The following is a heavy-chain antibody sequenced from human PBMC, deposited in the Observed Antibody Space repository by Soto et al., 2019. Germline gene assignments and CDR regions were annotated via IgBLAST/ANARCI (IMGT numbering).Heavy chain of an antibody. J-gene: IGHJ1*01. V-gene: IGHV4-59*08. CDR1: GGSISNYY. CDR3: ASQGY. CDR2: IYDSGST. Sequence: QVQLQESGPGLVKPSETLSLTCTVSGGSISNYYWSWLRQPPGKGLEWIGYIYDSGSTNYNPSLMSRVTLAVDTSKYQFSLKLTSVTAADTAVYYCASQGYWGQGTLVTVSS.